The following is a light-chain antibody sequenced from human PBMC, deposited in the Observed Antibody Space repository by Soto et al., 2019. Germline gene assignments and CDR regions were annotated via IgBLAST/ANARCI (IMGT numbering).Light chain of an antibody. V-gene: IGLV3-21*02. CDR1: NIGDKG. J-gene: IGLJ2*01. CDR2: DVS. Sequence: SYELTQPPSMSVTPGQTARIACGGHNIGDKGVHWYQQKPGQAPVLVVYDVSVGPSGVPERFSGSNSGTTATLTISRVEAGDEDDYYCQVWDSIDGHHVAFGGGTKLPVL. CDR3: QVWDSIDGHHVA.